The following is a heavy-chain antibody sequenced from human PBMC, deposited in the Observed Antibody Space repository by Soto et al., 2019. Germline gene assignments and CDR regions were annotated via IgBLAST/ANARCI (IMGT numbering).Heavy chain of an antibody. D-gene: IGHD1-26*01. CDR1: GDSIGSSNW. CDR3: ARVSGSYYYGMDV. V-gene: IGHV4-4*02. Sequence: SETLSLTCAFSGDSIGSSNWWSWVSQPPGKGLEWIGAIYHSGSTNYNPSLKSRVTISVDKSKNQFSLKLSSVTVADTAVYYCARVSGSYYYGMDVWGQGTTVTVS. J-gene: IGHJ6*02. CDR2: IYHSGST.